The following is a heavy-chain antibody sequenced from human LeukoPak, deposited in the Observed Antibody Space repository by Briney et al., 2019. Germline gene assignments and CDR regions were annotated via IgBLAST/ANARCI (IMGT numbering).Heavy chain of an antibody. CDR1: GGSISSYY. J-gene: IGHJ5*02. D-gene: IGHD3-3*01. V-gene: IGHV4-59*01. Sequence: SETLSLTCTVSGGSISSYYGTWIRQPPGKGLEWIGNIYYNGNTNYNPSLKSRVTMSVDTSNNHFSLRLSSVTAAGTAVYYCARGTLRFLEWSGFDPWGQGTLVTVSS. CDR3: ARGTLRFLEWSGFDP. CDR2: IYYNGNT.